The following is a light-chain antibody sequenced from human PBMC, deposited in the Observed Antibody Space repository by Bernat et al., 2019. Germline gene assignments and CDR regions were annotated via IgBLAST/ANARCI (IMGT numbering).Light chain of an antibody. V-gene: IGKV1D-12*01. CDR1: QDISRS. CDR3: QQANSFPLT. Sequence: DIQMTQSPSSVSASVGDRVTITCRASQDISRSLAWYPQIPGKAPKLLMYAASSLQSGVPSRFSGGGSGTDFTLSINNLQPEDFATYYCQQANSFPLTFGGGTKVEI. J-gene: IGKJ4*01. CDR2: AAS.